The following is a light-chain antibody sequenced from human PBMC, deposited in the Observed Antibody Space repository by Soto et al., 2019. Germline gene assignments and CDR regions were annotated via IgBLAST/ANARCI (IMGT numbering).Light chain of an antibody. Sequence: EIVLTQSPGTLSLSPGERATISCRASQSVSISYLAWYQQKSVQAPRLLIYVASSRATGIPDRFSGSGSGTDFTLTISRLEPEDFAVYYCQQYGSSLRTFGQGTKVDIK. CDR2: VAS. CDR3: QQYGSSLRT. J-gene: IGKJ1*01. V-gene: IGKV3-20*01. CDR1: QSVSISY.